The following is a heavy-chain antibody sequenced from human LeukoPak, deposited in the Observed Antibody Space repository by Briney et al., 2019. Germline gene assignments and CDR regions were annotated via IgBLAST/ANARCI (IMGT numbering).Heavy chain of an antibody. D-gene: IGHD6-13*01. Sequence: GESLKISCKGSGYSFTSYWISWVRQMPGEGLEWMGRIDPSDSCTNYSPSFEGHVTISADKSISTAYLQWSSLKASDIATYYCARHYGAAGDFDYWGQGTLVTVSS. V-gene: IGHV5-10-1*01. J-gene: IGHJ4*02. CDR1: GYSFTSYW. CDR2: IDPSDSCT. CDR3: ARHYGAAGDFDY.